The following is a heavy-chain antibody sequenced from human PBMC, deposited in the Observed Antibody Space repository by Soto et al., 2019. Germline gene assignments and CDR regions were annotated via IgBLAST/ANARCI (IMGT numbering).Heavy chain of an antibody. D-gene: IGHD2-8*01. CDR3: ARGDSTDCSNGVCSFFYNHDMDV. J-gene: IGHJ6*02. Sequence: ASVKVSCKASGYSFTDYHIHWVRQAPGQGLEWLGRINPKSGGTSTAQKFQGWVTMTTDTSISTASMELTRLTSDDAAIYYCARGDSTDCSNGVCSFFYNHDMDVWGQGTTVTV. CDR1: GYSFTDYH. V-gene: IGHV1-2*04. CDR2: INPKSGGT.